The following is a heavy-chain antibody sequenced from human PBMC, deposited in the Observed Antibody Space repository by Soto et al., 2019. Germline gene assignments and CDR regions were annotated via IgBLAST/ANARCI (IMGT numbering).Heavy chain of an antibody. CDR3: ASLAIGTIIRGAPDF. J-gene: IGHJ4*02. Sequence: DLVESGGGLVKPGGSLRLSCAASGFTFSDYYMTWIRQAPGKGLEWVSYISSGGSSIYYADSVKGRFTISRDNAKNSLYLQMNSLRAEDTAMYYCASLAIGTIIRGAPDFWGQGTLVTVSS. V-gene: IGHV3-11*01. CDR1: GFTFSDYY. D-gene: IGHD3-10*01. CDR2: ISSGGSSI.